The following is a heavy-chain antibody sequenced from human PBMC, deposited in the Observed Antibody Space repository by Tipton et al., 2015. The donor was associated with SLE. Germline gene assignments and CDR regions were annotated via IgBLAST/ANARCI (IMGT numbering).Heavy chain of an antibody. D-gene: IGHD2-2*01. CDR2: IIPIFGTA. CDR3: ARAIVVVPGHYYMDV. V-gene: IGHV1-69*06. J-gene: IGHJ6*03. CDR1: GGTFSSYT. Sequence: QSGAEVKKPGSSVKASCKASGGTFSSYTFSWVRQAPGQGLEWMGGIIPIFGTANYAQKFQGRVTITADKSTSTIYMELSSLRSEDTAVYYCARAIVVVPGHYYMDVWGKGTTVTISS.